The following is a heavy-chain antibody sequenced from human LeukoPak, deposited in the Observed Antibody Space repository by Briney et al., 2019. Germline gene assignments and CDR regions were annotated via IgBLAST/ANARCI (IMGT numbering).Heavy chain of an antibody. D-gene: IGHD6-19*01. J-gene: IGHJ4*02. V-gene: IGHV3-23*01. CDR2: ISASGGST. CDR3: AKDGHSSGSNIDY. CDR1: GFTFSSSA. Sequence: PGESLRLSCAAFGFTFSSSAMSWVRQAPGKGLEWVSGISASGGSTYYADSVKGRFTVSRDNSKNTLYLQMNSLTAEDTAVYYCAKDGHSSGSNIDYWGQGNLVAVSS.